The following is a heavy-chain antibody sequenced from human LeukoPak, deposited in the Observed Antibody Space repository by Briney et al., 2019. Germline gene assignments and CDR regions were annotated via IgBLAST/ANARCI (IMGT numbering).Heavy chain of an antibody. D-gene: IGHD6-13*01. CDR3: ARVFRSSLNWFDP. Sequence: GGSLRLSCAASGFTFSSYSMNWVRQAPGKGLEWVAVISYDGSNKYYADSVKGRFTISRDNSKNTLYLQMNSLRAEDTAVYYCARVFRSSLNWFDPWGQGTLVTVSS. V-gene: IGHV3-30*03. J-gene: IGHJ5*02. CDR1: GFTFSSYS. CDR2: ISYDGSNK.